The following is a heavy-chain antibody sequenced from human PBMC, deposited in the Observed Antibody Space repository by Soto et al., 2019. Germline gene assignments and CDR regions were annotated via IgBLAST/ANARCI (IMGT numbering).Heavy chain of an antibody. CDR2: ISGSGGST. CDR1: GFTFSSYA. CDR3: AKVLLLIAAPRSFDY. Sequence: GGSLRLSCAASGFTFSSYAMSWVRQAPGKGLEWVSAISGSGGSTYYADSVKGRFTISRDNSNNTLYLQMNSLRAEDTAVYYCAKVLLLIAAPRSFDYWGQGTLVTVSS. V-gene: IGHV3-23*01. J-gene: IGHJ4*02. D-gene: IGHD6-13*01.